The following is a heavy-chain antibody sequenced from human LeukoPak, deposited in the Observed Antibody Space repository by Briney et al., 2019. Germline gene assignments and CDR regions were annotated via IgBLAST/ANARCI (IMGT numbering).Heavy chain of an antibody. CDR1: GASVSNNNYY. D-gene: IGHD5-12*01. J-gene: IGHJ3*02. CDR3: APGGYIGYGHAFDI. Sequence: SETLSLTCTVSGASVSNNNYYWGWIRQSPGKGLEWIASIYYSGSTYYNPSLKSRVTISVDTSKNQLSLKLNSVTAADTAVYYCAPGGYIGYGHAFDIWGQGTMVTVSS. CDR2: IYYSGST. V-gene: IGHV4-39*07.